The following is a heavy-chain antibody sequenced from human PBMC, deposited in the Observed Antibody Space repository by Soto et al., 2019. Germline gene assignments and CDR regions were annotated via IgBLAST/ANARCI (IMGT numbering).Heavy chain of an antibody. CDR2: VYYRGRS. CDR3: VSQRTSVLTQAYFDY. D-gene: IGHD2-8*01. V-gene: IGHV4-39*01. Sequence: SETLSLTCTVSGGSVSNSNYYWGWIRQSPGKGLEWIGSVYYRGRSYSKSSVKSRVTISVDTSKNQFSLNLNSVTASDAAVYYCVSQRTSVLTQAYFDYWGPGALVTVSS. CDR1: GGSVSNSNYY. J-gene: IGHJ4*02.